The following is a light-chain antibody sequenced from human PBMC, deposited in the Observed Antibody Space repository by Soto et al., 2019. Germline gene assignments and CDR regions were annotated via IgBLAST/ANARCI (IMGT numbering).Light chain of an antibody. CDR1: QSVSISH. CDR3: QQRSNWPPGGT. V-gene: IGKV3D-20*02. Sequence: EIVLTQSPGTLSLSPGERATLSCRASQSVSISHLAWYQQKPGQAPRLLIYGASIRATGIPDRFSGSGSGTDFTLTISTLEPEDFAVYYCQQRSNWPPGGTFGPGTKVDIK. CDR2: GAS. J-gene: IGKJ3*01.